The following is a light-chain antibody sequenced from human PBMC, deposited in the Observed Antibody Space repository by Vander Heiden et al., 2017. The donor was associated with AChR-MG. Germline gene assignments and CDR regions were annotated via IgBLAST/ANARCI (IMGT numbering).Light chain of an antibody. J-gene: IGKJ3*01. CDR3: QQDYSKPLT. V-gene: IGKV4-1*01. Sequence: VMTQSPDSLAVSLGERAPINCKSSQRVLYSSNNKNYLAWYQQKPGQPPKRLIYWASTRESGVPDRFSGSGSGTDFTLTIGSLQAEDVAVYYCQQDYSKPLTFGPGTKVDIK. CDR1: QRVLYSSNNKNY. CDR2: WAS.